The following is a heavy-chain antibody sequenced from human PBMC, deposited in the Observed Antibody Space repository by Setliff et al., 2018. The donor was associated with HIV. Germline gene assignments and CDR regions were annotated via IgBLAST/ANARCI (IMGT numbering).Heavy chain of an antibody. Sequence: SETLSLTCTVSGGSISSGIYYWIWIRQPAGKGLEWIGHVYTTGGTNYNPSLESRLTISVDTSRNQFSLRLSSVTAADTAIYYCAAFFVTPLTTQDFWGQGTLVTVSS. CDR3: AAFFVTPLTTQDF. CDR2: VYTTGGT. V-gene: IGHV4-61*09. CDR1: GGSISSGIYY. D-gene: IGHD4-17*01. J-gene: IGHJ4*02.